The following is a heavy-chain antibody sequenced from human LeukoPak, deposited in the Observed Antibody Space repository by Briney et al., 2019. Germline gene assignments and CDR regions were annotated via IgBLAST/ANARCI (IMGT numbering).Heavy chain of an antibody. V-gene: IGHV3-74*01. D-gene: IGHD6-13*01. CDR1: GFVFSSYR. CDR2: IDGDGSDT. CDR3: ARDEGWRPGSLYSSSWYDY. Sequence: PGGSLRLSCAASGFVFSSYRLHWVRQAPGKGPVWVSHIDGDGSDTDYADSVKGRFTISRDNAKKTLYLQMNSLRAEDTAVYYCARDEGWRPGSLYSSSWYDYWGQGTLVTVSS. J-gene: IGHJ4*02.